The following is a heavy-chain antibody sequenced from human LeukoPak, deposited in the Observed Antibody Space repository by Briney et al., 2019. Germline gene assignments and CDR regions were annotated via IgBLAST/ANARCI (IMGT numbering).Heavy chain of an antibody. V-gene: IGHV1-18*04. CDR1: GYTFTSSG. D-gene: IGHD3-16*02. Sequence: ASVKVSCKASGYTFTSSGISWVRQAPGQGLEWMAWISTYNGNTNYAQKLQGRVIMTTDTSTSTAYMELRSLRADDTAVYYCARDYVWGSYRYFDFWGQGTLVIVSS. CDR2: ISTYNGNT. J-gene: IGHJ4*02. CDR3: ARDYVWGSYRYFDF.